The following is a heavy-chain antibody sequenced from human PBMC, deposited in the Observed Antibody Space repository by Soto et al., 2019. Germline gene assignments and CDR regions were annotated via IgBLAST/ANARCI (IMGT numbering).Heavy chain of an antibody. J-gene: IGHJ6*02. CDR1: GGTFSSYA. D-gene: IGHD3-16*01. CDR2: IIPIFGTA. V-gene: IGHV1-69*12. Sequence: QVQMVKSGAEVKKPGSSVKVSCKASGGTFSSYAISWVRQAPGQGLEWMGGIIPIFGTADYAQKFQGRVAITADASTSTAYMELSSLRSEDTAVYYCASAWGPSYYYGMDVWGQGTTVTVSS. CDR3: ASAWGPSYYYGMDV.